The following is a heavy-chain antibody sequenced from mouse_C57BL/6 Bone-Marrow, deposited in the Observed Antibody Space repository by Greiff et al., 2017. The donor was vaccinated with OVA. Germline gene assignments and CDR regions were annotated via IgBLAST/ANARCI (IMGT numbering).Heavy chain of an antibody. V-gene: IGHV1-81*01. J-gene: IGHJ4*01. Sequence: QVQLQQSGAELARPGASVKLSCKASGYTFTSYGISWVKQRTGQGLEWIGEIYPRSGNTYYNEKFKGKATLTADKSSSTAYMELRRLTSEDSAVYFCARGGIYYGNFAMDYWGQGTSVTVSS. D-gene: IGHD2-1*01. CDR2: IYPRSGNT. CDR1: GYTFTSYG. CDR3: ARGGIYYGNFAMDY.